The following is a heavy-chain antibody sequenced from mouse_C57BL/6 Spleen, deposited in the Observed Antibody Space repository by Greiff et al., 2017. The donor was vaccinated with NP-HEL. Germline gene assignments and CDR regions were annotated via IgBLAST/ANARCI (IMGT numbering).Heavy chain of an antibody. CDR1: GFNIKDDY. V-gene: IGHV14-4*01. CDR3: TKTLYDGNYGYAMDY. Sequence: EVHLVESGAELVRPGASVKLSCTASGFNIKDDYMHWVKQRPEQGLEWIGWIDPENGDTEYASNFQGTATISTDTSSNTAYLQLSSLTSKHTDVYDGTKTLYDGNYGYAMDYWGQGTSVTVSS. D-gene: IGHD2-1*01. J-gene: IGHJ4*01. CDR2: IDPENGDT.